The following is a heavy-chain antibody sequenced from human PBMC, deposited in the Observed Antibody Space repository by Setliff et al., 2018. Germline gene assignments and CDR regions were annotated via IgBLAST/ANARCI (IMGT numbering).Heavy chain of an antibody. V-gene: IGHV4-31*03. CDR3: ARDPLTTNRRRAFDI. D-gene: IGHD4-17*01. CDR2: IYYSGST. J-gene: IGHJ3*02. Sequence: PSETLSFTCTVSGGSISSGGYYWSWIRQHPGKGLEWIGYIYYSGSTYYNPSLKSRVTISVDTSKNQFSLKLSSVTAADTAVYYCARDPLTTNRRRAFDIWGQGTMVTVSS. CDR1: GGSISSGGYY.